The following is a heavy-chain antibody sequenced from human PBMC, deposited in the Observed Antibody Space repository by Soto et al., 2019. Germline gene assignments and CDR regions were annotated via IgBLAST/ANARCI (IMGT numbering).Heavy chain of an antibody. V-gene: IGHV4-4*02. D-gene: IGHD2-8*01. J-gene: IGHJ6*02. Sequence: QVQLQESGPGLVKPSGTLSLTCAVSSGSIGTTNWWSWVRQTPGKGLKWIGEIFHSGNTYYNPSLASRVTISVDTSQNQFSLNLRSVTAADTAVYYCARRTWGMDVWGQGTTVTVSS. CDR2: IFHSGNT. CDR3: ARRTWGMDV. CDR1: SGSIGTTNW.